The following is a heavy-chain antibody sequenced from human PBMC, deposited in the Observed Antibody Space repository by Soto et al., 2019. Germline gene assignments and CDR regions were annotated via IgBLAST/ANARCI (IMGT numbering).Heavy chain of an antibody. CDR2: INADGSTT. CDR3: ATVATHSYNWFDP. D-gene: IGHD3-3*02. V-gene: IGHV3-74*01. Sequence: EVQLVESGGGLVQPGGSLRLSCAASGFTFNSYWMHWVRQAPGKGLVWVSRINADGSTTTYADSVKGRFTISRDNAKNTLYLQMNSLRAEDTAVYFCATVATHSYNWFDPWGQGTLVTISS. J-gene: IGHJ5*02. CDR1: GFTFNSYW.